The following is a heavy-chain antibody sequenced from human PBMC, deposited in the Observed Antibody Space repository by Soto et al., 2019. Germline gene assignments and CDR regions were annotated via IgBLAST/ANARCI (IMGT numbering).Heavy chain of an antibody. CDR3: ARHGYTSGRTYFDY. CDR1: GGSIGSSSYY. D-gene: IGHD6-19*01. CDR2: IYDRGST. Sequence: QLQLQESGPGLVKPSETLSLTCTVSGGSIGSSSYYWGWIRQPPGKGLEWIGSIYDRGSTYSNPSHKSRITTSCDTSKYQFYLKLTSLAAADTAVYYCARHGYTSGRTYFDYWGQGTLVTVS. J-gene: IGHJ4*02. V-gene: IGHV4-39*01.